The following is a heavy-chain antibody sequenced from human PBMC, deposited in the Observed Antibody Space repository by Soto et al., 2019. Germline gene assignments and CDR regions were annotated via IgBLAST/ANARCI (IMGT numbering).Heavy chain of an antibody. V-gene: IGHV1-2*04. D-gene: IGHD6-13*01. Sequence: ASVKVSCKASGYTVTGYYMHWVRQAPGQGLEWMGWINPNSGGTNYAQKFQGWVTMTRDTSISTAYMELSRLRSDDAAVYYFARDREAAAGTVWYYYYGMDVWGQGTTVTVSS. J-gene: IGHJ6*02. CDR2: INPNSGGT. CDR3: ARDREAAAGTVWYYYYGMDV. CDR1: GYTVTGYY.